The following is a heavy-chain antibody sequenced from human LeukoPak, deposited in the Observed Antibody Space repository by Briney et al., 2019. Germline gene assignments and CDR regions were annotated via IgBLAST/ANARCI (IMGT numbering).Heavy chain of an antibody. CDR1: GYTFTSYA. Sequence: ASVKVSCKASGYTFTSYAMNWVRQAPGQGLEWMGGIIPMFGATNYTQKFQGRVTITADESTSTAYMELRSLRFDDTAVYYCARSSSKGSSYYTYWGQGTLVTVSS. CDR2: IIPMFGAT. D-gene: IGHD1-26*01. CDR3: ARSSSKGSSYYTY. V-gene: IGHV1-69*13. J-gene: IGHJ4*02.